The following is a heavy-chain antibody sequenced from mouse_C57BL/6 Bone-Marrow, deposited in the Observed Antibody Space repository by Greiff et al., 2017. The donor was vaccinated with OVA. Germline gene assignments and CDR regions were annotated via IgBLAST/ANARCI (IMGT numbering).Heavy chain of an antibody. CDR2: IRSGSSTI. J-gene: IGHJ1*03. CDR1: GFTFSDYG. V-gene: IGHV5-17*01. CDR3: ARGYFDV. Sequence: EVKLMESGGGLVKPGGSLKITCAASGFTFSDYGMHWVRQAPEKGLEWVAYIRSGSSTIYYADTVKGRFTISSDHAKHTLLLQMTRLRSEDTAMYYCARGYFDVWGTGTTVTVSS.